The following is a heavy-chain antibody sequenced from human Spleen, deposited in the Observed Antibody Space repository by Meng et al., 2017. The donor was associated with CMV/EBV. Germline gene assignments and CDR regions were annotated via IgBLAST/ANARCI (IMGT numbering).Heavy chain of an antibody. CDR3: ARSTRGYDPDFDH. J-gene: IGHJ4*02. CDR1: GFTFTDYY. V-gene: IGHV1-2*02. Sequence: ASVKVSCKTSGFTFTDYYLHWLRQAPGQGIEWMGWVNPHSGGTNYAQRFQGRLTVARDAPINTAYMELNKLTYEYAAFYFCARSTRGYDPDFDHWGQGTLVTVSS. CDR2: VNPHSGGT. D-gene: IGHD5-12*01.